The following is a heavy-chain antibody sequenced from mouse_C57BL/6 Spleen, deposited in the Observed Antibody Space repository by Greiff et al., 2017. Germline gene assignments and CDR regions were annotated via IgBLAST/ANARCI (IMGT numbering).Heavy chain of an antibody. V-gene: IGHV14-4*01. J-gene: IGHJ2*01. Sequence: EVQLQQSGAELVRPGASVKLSCTASGFNIKDDYMHWVKQRPEQGLEWIGWIDPENGDTEYASKFQGKATITADTSSNTAYLQLSSLTSEDTAVYYCTIYGNYPFGYWGKGTTLTVSS. CDR2: IDPENGDT. CDR1: GFNIKDDY. CDR3: TIYGNYPFGY. D-gene: IGHD2-1*01.